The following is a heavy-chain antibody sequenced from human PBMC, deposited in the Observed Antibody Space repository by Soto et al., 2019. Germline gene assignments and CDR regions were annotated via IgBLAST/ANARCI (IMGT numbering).Heavy chain of an antibody. V-gene: IGHV3-23*01. Sequence: GGSLRLSCAASGFTFSSYAMSWVRQAPGRGLEWVSAISGSGGSTYYADSVKGRFTISRDNSKNTLYLQMNSLRAEDTAVYYCAKGQVRLGYCISTSCYTAPLYYYYGMDVWGQGTTVTVSS. CDR1: GFTFSSYA. CDR2: ISGSGGST. J-gene: IGHJ6*02. CDR3: AKGQVRLGYCISTSCYTAPLYYYYGMDV. D-gene: IGHD2-2*01.